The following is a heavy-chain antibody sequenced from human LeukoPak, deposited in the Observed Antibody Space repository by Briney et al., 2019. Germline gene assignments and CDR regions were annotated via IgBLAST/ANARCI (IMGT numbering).Heavy chain of an antibody. CDR1: GGSFSGYY. J-gene: IGHJ6*02. Sequence: SETLSLTCAVYGGSFSGYYWGWIRQPPGKGLEWIGEINHSGSTNYNPSLKSRVTISVDTSKNQFSLKLSSVTAADTAVYYCARGYYYYGMDVWGQGTTVTVSS. CDR3: ARGYYYYGMDV. V-gene: IGHV4-34*01. CDR2: INHSGST.